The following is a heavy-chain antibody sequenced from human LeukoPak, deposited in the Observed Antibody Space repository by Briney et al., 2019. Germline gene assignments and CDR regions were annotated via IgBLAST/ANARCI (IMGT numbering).Heavy chain of an antibody. V-gene: IGHV4-39*07. J-gene: IGHJ5*02. CDR2: IYYSGST. CDR3: ARVWNVVVVAATPSFHWFDP. CDR1: GGSISSSSYY. Sequence: KSSETLSLTCTVSGGSISSSSYYWGWIRQPPGKGLEWIGSIYYSGSTYYNPSLKSRVTISVDTSKNQFSLKLSSVTAADTAVYYCARVWNVVVVAATPSFHWFDPWGQGTLVTVSS. D-gene: IGHD2-15*01.